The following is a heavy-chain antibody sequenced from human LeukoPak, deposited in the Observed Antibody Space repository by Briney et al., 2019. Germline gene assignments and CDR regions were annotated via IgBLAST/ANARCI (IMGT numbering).Heavy chain of an antibody. Sequence: GGSLRLSCAASGFTFDDYGMTWVRQAPGKGLEWVSGINWNGGSKGYADSVKGRFTISRDNAKNSLYLQMNSLRAEDTAVYYCARDWYSSGPFDYWGQGTLVTVSS. J-gene: IGHJ4*02. V-gene: IGHV3-20*04. CDR3: ARDWYSSGPFDY. CDR2: INWNGGSK. CDR1: GFTFDDYG. D-gene: IGHD6-19*01.